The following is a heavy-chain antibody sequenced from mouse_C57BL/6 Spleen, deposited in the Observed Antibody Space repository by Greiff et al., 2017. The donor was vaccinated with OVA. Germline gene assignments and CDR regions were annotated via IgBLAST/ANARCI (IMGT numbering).Heavy chain of an antibody. V-gene: IGHV1-52*01. J-gene: IGHJ4*01. Sequence: QVQLQQPGAELVRPGSSVKLSCKASGYTFTSYWMHWVKQRPIQGLEWIGNIDPSDSETHYNQKFKDKATLTVDKSSSTAYMQLSSLTSEDSAVYYCARGHSDYAMDYWGQGTSVTVSS. CDR3: ARGHSDYAMDY. CDR1: GYTFTSYW. CDR2: IDPSDSET.